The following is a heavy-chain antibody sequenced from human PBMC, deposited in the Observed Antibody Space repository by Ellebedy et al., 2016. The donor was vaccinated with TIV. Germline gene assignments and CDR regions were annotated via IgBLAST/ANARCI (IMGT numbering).Heavy chain of an antibody. CDR2: ISSSSSYI. D-gene: IGHD2-2*01. CDR1: GFTFSSYS. CDR3: ARDPWVGVVPAAPVDY. J-gene: IGHJ4*02. Sequence: GGSLRLSXAASGFTFSSYSMNWVRQAPGKGLEWVSSISSSSSYIYYADSVKGRFTISRDNAKNSLYLQMNSLRAEDTAVYYCARDPWVGVVPAAPVDYWGQGTLVTVSS. V-gene: IGHV3-21*01.